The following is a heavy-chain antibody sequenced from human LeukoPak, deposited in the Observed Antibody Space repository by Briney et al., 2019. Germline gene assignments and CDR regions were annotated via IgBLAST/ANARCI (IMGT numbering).Heavy chain of an antibody. V-gene: IGHV3-66*02. J-gene: IGHJ4*02. CDR3: ARASYYYDSSGYYPHY. CDR1: GFTVSSNY. Sequence: GGSLRLSCAASGFTVSSNYMSWVRQAPGKGLEWVSVIYSGGSTYYADSVKGRFTISRDNSKNTVYLQMNSLRAEDTAVYYCARASYYYDSSGYYPHYWGQGTLVTVSS. D-gene: IGHD3-22*01. CDR2: IYSGGST.